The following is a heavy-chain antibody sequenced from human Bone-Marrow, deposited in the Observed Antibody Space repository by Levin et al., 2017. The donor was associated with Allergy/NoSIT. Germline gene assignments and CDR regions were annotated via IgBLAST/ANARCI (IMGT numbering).Heavy chain of an antibody. CDR1: GFTFSDYY. J-gene: IGHJ4*02. CDR3: ARDISGRPDNNKVRGVIPSY. CDR2: IGGRSSDT. Sequence: SCAASGFTFSDYYMSWMRQAPGKGLEWVAYIGGRSSDTLFADSAKGRFTISRDNAKNSLYLQMNSLRVEDTAVYYCARDISGRPDNNKVRGVIPSYWGQGTLVTVSS. V-gene: IGHV3-11*05. D-gene: IGHD3-10*01.